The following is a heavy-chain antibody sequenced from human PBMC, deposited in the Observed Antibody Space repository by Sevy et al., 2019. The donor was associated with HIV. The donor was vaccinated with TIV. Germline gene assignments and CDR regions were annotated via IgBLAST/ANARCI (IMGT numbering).Heavy chain of an antibody. CDR1: GFTFSSYA. CDR3: AKEVSEQSYSDY. Sequence: GGSLRLSCVTSGFTFSSYAMSWVRQTPGKGLEWVSAIGGIADYTYYADSVKGRFTISRDNSKNTLYLQMNGLRAEDTAVYYCAKEVSEQSYSDYWGQGTLVTVSS. D-gene: IGHD3-10*01. CDR2: IGGIADYT. J-gene: IGHJ4*02. V-gene: IGHV3-23*01.